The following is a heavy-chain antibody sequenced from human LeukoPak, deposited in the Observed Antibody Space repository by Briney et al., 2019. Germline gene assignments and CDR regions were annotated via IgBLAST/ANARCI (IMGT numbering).Heavy chain of an antibody. J-gene: IGHJ4*02. CDR3: ARGGSTRADY. D-gene: IGHD6-13*01. CDR1: GFTFSSYW. Sequence: GGSLRLSCAASGFTFSSYWMHWVRQAPGKGLVWVSRIHSGGSTTSYADSVKGRFTISRDNANNTLYLQMNSLRAEDTAVYYCARGGSTRADYWGQGTLVTVSS. V-gene: IGHV3-74*01. CDR2: IHSGGSTT.